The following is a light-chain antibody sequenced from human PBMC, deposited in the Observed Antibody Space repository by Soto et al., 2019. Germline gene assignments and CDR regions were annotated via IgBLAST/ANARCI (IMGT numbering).Light chain of an antibody. CDR1: SSDVGGYNS. CDR3: NSYRHSTTLV. CDR2: EVS. V-gene: IGLV2-14*01. J-gene: IGLJ1*01. Sequence: QSALTQPASVSGSPGQSITISSTGTSSDVGGYNSVSWFQQHPSKAPKLIIYEVSHRPSGVSIRFSGSKSGNTASLTISGLQAEDEADYYCNSYRHSTTLVFGTGTKLTVL.